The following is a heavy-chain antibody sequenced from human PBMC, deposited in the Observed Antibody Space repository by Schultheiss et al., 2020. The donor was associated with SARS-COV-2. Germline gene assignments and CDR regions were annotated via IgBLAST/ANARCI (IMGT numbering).Heavy chain of an antibody. CDR3: ARDMADYYYGMDV. Sequence: GSLRLSCAASGFTFSDYYMSWIRQAPGKGLEWIGSIYHSGSTYYNPSLKSRVTISVDTSKNQFSLKLSSVTAADTAVYYCARDMADYYYGMDVWGQGTTVTVSS. CDR1: GFTFSDYY. D-gene: IGHD5-24*01. V-gene: IGHV4-38-2*02. J-gene: IGHJ6*02. CDR2: IYHSGST.